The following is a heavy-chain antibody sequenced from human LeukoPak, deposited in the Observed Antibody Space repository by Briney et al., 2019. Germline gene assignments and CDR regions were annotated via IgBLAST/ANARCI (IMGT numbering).Heavy chain of an antibody. CDR1: GDTFSTYD. CDR3: AKVVVPATMPYHYYSGMDV. CDR2: MNPKSGNT. V-gene: IGHV1-8*01. J-gene: IGHJ6*02. D-gene: IGHD2-2*01. Sequence: ASVKVSCKASGDTFSTYDINWVRQATGQGLEWMGWMNPKSGNTDYAQKFQGRITMTRSTSISTAYLELSSLSSEDTAVYYCAKVVVPATMPYHYYSGMDVWGQGTTVTVSS.